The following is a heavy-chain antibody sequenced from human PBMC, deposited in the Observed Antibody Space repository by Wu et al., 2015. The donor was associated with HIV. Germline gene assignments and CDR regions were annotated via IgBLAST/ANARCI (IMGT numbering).Heavy chain of an antibody. J-gene: IGHJ4*02. CDR1: GGPFNSYV. D-gene: IGHD3-10*01. Sequence: QVLLVQSGAEVKKPGSSVRVSCKASGGPFNSYVISWVRQAPGQSLEWMGSIIPIFGTTKYARKFQDRVTITADQSTNTAYMQLNILRSEDTALYYCARDSSYYGAESDYIFDFWGQGTLITVSS. V-gene: IGHV1-69*13. CDR2: IIPIFGTT. CDR3: ARDSSYYGAESDYIFDF.